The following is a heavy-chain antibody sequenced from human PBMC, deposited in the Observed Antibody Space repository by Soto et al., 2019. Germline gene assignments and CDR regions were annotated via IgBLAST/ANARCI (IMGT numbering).Heavy chain of an antibody. D-gene: IGHD4-17*01. V-gene: IGHV3-7*01. Sequence: PGGSLRLSCAASGFTFSSYWMSWARQAPGKGLEWVANIKQDGSEKYYVDSVKGRFTISRDNAKSSLYLQMNSLRAEDTAVYYCARDHVVYGDPPGDWGQGTLVTVSS. CDR1: GFTFSSYW. CDR3: ARDHVVYGDPPGD. J-gene: IGHJ4*02. CDR2: IKQDGSEK.